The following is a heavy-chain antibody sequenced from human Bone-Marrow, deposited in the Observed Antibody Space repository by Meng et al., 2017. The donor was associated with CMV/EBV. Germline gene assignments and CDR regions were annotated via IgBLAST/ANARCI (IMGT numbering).Heavy chain of an antibody. CDR1: GFTFSSSW. CDR2: ITSDGSNT. D-gene: IGHD3-10*01. V-gene: IGHV3-74*03. Sequence: GESLKISCAASGFTFSSSWMHWVRQGPGKGLVWVSRITSDGSNTKYADSVKGRFTISRDNAKNTLYLQMNSLRAEDTAVYYCARDSPLVRGAPDYWGQGTLVTVSS. J-gene: IGHJ4*02. CDR3: ARDSPLVRGAPDY.